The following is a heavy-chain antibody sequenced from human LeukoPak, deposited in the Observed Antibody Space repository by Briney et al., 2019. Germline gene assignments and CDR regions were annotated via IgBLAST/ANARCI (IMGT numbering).Heavy chain of an antibody. D-gene: IGHD5-24*01. J-gene: IGHJ4*02. CDR3: AREDGYNAMSFDY. V-gene: IGHV3-33*01. CDR2: IWYDGSNK. Sequence: SGGSLRLSCAVSGFNFSHYGMHWVRQAPGKGLEWVAIIWYDGSNKYYADSVKGRFTISRDNSKNTLYLQMNSLRAEDTAVYYCAREDGYNAMSFDYWGQGTLVTVSS. CDR1: GFNFSHYG.